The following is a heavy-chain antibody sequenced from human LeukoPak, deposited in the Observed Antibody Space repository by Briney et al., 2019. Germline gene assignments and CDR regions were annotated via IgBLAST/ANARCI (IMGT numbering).Heavy chain of an antibody. CDR2: INPNSGGT. CDR1: GYTFTGYY. CDR3: ARGGVSSSWYETDYYYYYGMDV. Sequence: GASVKVSCEASGYTFTGYYMHWVRQAPGQGLEWMGWINPNSGGTNYAQKFQGRVTMTRDTSISTAYMELSRLRSDDTAVYYCARGGVSSSWYETDYYYYYGMDVWGQGTTVTVSS. D-gene: IGHD6-13*01. V-gene: IGHV1-2*02. J-gene: IGHJ6*02.